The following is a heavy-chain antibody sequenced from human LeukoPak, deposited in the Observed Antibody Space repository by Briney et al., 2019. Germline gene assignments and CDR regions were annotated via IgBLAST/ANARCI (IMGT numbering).Heavy chain of an antibody. D-gene: IGHD6-19*01. CDR3: ARGAEAGTFGLYYYYYYGMDV. CDR2: IYYSGST. CDR1: GGSFSGYY. V-gene: IGHV4-31*11. Sequence: SETLSLTCAVYGGSFSGYYWSWIRQHPGKGLEWIGYIYYSGSTYYNPSLKSRVTISVDTSKNQFSLKLSSVTAADTAVYYCARGAEAGTFGLYYYYYYGMDVWGQGTTVTVSS. J-gene: IGHJ6*02.